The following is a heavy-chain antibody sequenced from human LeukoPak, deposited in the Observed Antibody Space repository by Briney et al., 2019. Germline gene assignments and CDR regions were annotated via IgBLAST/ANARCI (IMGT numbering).Heavy chain of an antibody. V-gene: IGHV1-2*02. D-gene: IGHD2-8*01. Sequence: ASVKVSRKASGYTFIEYHLRWVRQAPGQGLEWMGWINPSNGVTNFAQTFRGRVALTRDTSIDTVYMDLTSLKFDDTAVYYCARDRVGEAAPGVLDFWGQGTLVSVSS. CDR2: INPSNGVT. CDR1: GYTFIEYH. J-gene: IGHJ4*02. CDR3: ARDRVGEAAPGVLDF.